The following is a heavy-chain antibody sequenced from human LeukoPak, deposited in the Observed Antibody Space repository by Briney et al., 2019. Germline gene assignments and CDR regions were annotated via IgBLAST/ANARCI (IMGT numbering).Heavy chain of an antibody. D-gene: IGHD5-12*01. CDR2: ISNSGGRT. Sequence: GGSLSLSCAASGFTFGSYAMSWVRQAPGKGLEWVSSISNSGGRTFYTDSVKGRFTISRDNSKITLYLQMNSLRAEDTAVYYCAKSYNGYESKPDYWGQGTLVTVSS. J-gene: IGHJ4*02. V-gene: IGHV3-23*01. CDR3: AKSYNGYESKPDY. CDR1: GFTFGSYA.